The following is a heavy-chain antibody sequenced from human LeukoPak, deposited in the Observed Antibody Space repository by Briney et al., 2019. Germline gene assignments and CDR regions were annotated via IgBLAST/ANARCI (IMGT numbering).Heavy chain of an antibody. CDR2: IYYSGST. Sequence: SETLSLTCTVSGGSISSYYWSWIRQPPGKGLEWIGYIYYSGSTNYNPSLKSRVTISVDTSKNQFSLKLSSVTAADTAVYYCARVPYDSSGYYLFDPWGQGTLVTVSS. D-gene: IGHD3-22*01. CDR1: GGSISSYY. V-gene: IGHV4-59*01. CDR3: ARVPYDSSGYYLFDP. J-gene: IGHJ5*02.